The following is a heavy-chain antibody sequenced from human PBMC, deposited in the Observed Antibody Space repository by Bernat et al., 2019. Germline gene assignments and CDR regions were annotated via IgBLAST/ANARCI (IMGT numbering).Heavy chain of an antibody. V-gene: IGHV4-59*08. CDR2: IYYSGTT. J-gene: IGHJ4*02. Sequence: QVQLQESGPGLVKSSETLSLTCSVSGGSVSGYYWSWVRQPPGKGLEWIGYIYYSGTTNYNPSLKSRVTLSIDTSKSQFSLKLRSVTAADTAVYYCARRGSGWFFDYWGPGTLAIVSS. D-gene: IGHD6-19*01. CDR1: GGSVSGYY. CDR3: ARRGSGWFFDY.